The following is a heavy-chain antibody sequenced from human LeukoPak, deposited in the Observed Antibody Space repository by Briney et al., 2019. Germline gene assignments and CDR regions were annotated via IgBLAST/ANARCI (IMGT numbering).Heavy chain of an antibody. D-gene: IGHD3-10*01. V-gene: IGHV4-39*01. CDR3: ARPDGSGSYYPT. J-gene: IGHJ4*02. Sequence: PSETLSLTCTVSGDSISRSGYYWGWLRQPPGKGLEWIGSIFYTGSTYFNPSLKSRATISGDTSTNQFSLKLSSVTAADTAVYYCARPDGSGSYYPTWGQGTLVTVSS. CDR1: GDSISRSGYY. CDR2: IFYTGST.